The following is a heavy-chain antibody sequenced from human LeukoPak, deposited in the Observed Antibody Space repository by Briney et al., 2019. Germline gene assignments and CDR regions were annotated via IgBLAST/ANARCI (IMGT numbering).Heavy chain of an antibody. CDR2: ISYDGSNK. CDR3: ARDAIVGSYYFDY. Sequence: PGRSLRLSCAASGFTFSSYAMHWVRQAPGKGLEWVAVISYDGSNKYYADSVKGRFTISRDNSKNTLYLQMNSLRAEDTAVYYCARDAIVGSYYFDYWGQGTLVTVSS. J-gene: IGHJ4*02. V-gene: IGHV3-30-3*01. CDR1: GFTFSSYA. D-gene: IGHD1-26*01.